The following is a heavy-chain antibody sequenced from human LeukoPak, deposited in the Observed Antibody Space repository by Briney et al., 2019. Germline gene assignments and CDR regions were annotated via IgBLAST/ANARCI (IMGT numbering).Heavy chain of an antibody. CDR2: ISFSGANT. V-gene: IGHV3-23*01. CDR3: ARGLDGSFDY. J-gene: IGHJ4*02. Sequence: PGGSLRLSCAASGFTFRDSAMSWVRQAPGKGLEWVSLISFSGANTYYADSVKGRFTVSRDNSKDTLYLQMNSLRDEDTAVYYCARGLDGSFDYWGLGTLVTVSS. CDR1: GFTFRDSA. D-gene: IGHD1-14*01.